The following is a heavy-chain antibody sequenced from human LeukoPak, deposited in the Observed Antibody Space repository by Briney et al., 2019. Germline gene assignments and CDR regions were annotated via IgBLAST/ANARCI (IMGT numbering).Heavy chain of an antibody. CDR1: GYSFTNYY. CDR3: ARDNSVGDNAWWFDP. Sequence: ASVKVSCKASGYSFTNYYIHWVRQAPGQGLEWMGLINPTGGSTGYAQKFQGRVTMTRDMSTSTDYMELSSLRSEDTAIYYCARDNSVGDNAWWFDPWGQGTLVTVSS. J-gene: IGHJ5*02. D-gene: IGHD1-26*01. CDR2: INPTGGST. V-gene: IGHV1-46*01.